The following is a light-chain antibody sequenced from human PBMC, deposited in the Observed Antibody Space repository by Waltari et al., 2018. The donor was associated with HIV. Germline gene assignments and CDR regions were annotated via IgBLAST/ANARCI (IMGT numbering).Light chain of an antibody. Sequence: NFMLTPPHSVSASPGKTVTISCTRSRGSSTSPYVQWYQQRPGSAPIMVIYEDNQRPSGVPDRFSGSIDSSPNSASLTISGLKTEDEADYYCQSYDSSNWVFGGGTKLTVL. CDR1: RGSSTSPY. CDR3: QSYDSSNWV. J-gene: IGLJ3*02. CDR2: EDN. V-gene: IGLV6-57*03.